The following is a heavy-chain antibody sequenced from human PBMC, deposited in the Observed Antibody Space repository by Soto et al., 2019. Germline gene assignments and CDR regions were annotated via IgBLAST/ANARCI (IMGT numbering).Heavy chain of an antibody. D-gene: IGHD3-9*01. Sequence: SETLSLTCSLAGGSVYACYWNWLRQSPGNGLQWIGNIYNTGTTNYNPSLRSRATISIDTPKNQFSLHLKSVTAADSAMYFCARGHGIYVRFDFWGQGALGAVAS. V-gene: IGHV4-59*02. CDR1: GGSVYACY. CDR2: IYNTGTT. CDR3: ARGHGIYVRFDF. J-gene: IGHJ4*02.